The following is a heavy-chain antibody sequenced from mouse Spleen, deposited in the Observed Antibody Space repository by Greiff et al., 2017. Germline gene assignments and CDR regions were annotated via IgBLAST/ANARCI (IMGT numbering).Heavy chain of an antibody. D-gene: IGHD1-1*01. J-gene: IGHJ4*01. Sequence: EVKLVESGGGLVKPGGSLKLSCAASGFTFSDYGMHWVRQAPEKGLEWVAYISSGSSTIYYADTVKGRFTISRDNAKNTLFLQMTSLRSEDTAMYYCAKGEIRGDYAMDYWGQGTSVTVSS. CDR2: ISSGSSTI. V-gene: IGHV5-17*01. CDR3: AKGEIRGDYAMDY. CDR1: GFTFSDYG.